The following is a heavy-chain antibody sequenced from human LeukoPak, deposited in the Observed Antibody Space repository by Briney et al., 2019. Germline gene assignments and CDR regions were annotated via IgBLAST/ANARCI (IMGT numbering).Heavy chain of an antibody. D-gene: IGHD3-22*01. J-gene: IGHJ6*02. Sequence: GGSLRLSCAASGFTFSRYWMSWVRQAPGEGLEWVANIKEDGREKYYVDSVKGRFTISRDNSKNSLYLQMNSLRAEDTAVYYCAGDDSSGSYGMDVWGQGPTVTVSS. CDR2: IKEDGREK. V-gene: IGHV3-7*01. CDR3: AGDDSSGSYGMDV. CDR1: GFTFSRYW.